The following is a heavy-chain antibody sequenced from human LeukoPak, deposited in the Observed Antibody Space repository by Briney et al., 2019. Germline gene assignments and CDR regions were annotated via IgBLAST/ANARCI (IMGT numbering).Heavy chain of an antibody. CDR2: IYYSGST. J-gene: IGHJ4*02. CDR3: ARGPVVAATRGLFG. D-gene: IGHD2-15*01. Sequence: SETLSLTCTVSGGSVSSGSYYWSWIRQPPGKGLEWIGYIYYSGSTNYNPSLKSRVTISVDTSKNQFSLKLSSVTAADTAVYYCARGPVVAATRGLFGWGQGTLVTVSS. CDR1: GGSVSSGSYY. V-gene: IGHV4-61*01.